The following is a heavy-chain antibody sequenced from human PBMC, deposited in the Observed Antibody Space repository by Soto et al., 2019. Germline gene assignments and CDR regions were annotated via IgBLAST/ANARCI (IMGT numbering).Heavy chain of an antibody. D-gene: IGHD6-13*01. CDR2: ISSSGSTI. J-gene: IGHJ4*02. CDR3: ARVPPLYSSSPMAPEYYFDY. Sequence: PGGSLRLSCAASGFTFSDYYMSWIRQAPGKGLEWVSYISSSGSTIYYADSVKGRFTISRDNAKNSLYLQMNSLRAEDTAVYYCARVPPLYSSSPMAPEYYFDYWGQGTLVTVSS. V-gene: IGHV3-11*01. CDR1: GFTFSDYY.